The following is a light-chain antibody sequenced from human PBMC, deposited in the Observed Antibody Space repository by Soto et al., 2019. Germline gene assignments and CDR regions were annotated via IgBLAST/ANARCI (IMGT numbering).Light chain of an antibody. Sequence: DFQMTQSPPSLSASVGDRFTIPCRASQTISSYLNWYQQKPGKAPKLLIYAASSLQSGVPSRFSGSGSGADFTLTISSLQPEDFATYFCPQTYSAPPTFGEGTKVDI. J-gene: IGKJ4*02. V-gene: IGKV1-39*01. CDR3: PQTYSAPPT. CDR1: QTISSY. CDR2: AAS.